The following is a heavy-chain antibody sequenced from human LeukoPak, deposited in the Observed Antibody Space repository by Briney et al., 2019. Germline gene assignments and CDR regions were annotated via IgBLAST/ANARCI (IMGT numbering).Heavy chain of an antibody. J-gene: IGHJ5*02. CDR3: AKGGAYYGSGSYYPFDP. V-gene: IGHV3-30-3*01. CDR1: GFTFSSYA. Sequence: GRSLRLSCAASGFTFSSYAMHWVRQAPGKGLEWVAVISYDGSNKYYADSVKGRFTISRDNSKNTLYLQMNSLRAEDTAVYYCAKGGAYYGSGSYYPFDPWGQGTLVTVSS. D-gene: IGHD3-10*01. CDR2: ISYDGSNK.